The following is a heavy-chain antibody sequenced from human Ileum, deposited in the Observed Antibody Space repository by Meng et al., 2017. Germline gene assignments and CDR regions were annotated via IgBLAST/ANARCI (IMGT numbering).Heavy chain of an antibody. CDR3: LADVPGASPLIDY. CDR2: IRTNSGGGTS. D-gene: IGHD4/OR15-4a*01. Sequence: EVQLVESGGDLVEPGGSLRLSCAASGFSFSDAWMNWARQGPGKGLEWVGRIRTNSGGGTSYYAAAVKGRFTISRDDAKRMVYLHLNSLKTEDTGVYYCLADVPGASPLIDYWGQGTLVTVSS. J-gene: IGHJ4*02. CDR1: GFSFSDAW. V-gene: IGHV3-15*01.